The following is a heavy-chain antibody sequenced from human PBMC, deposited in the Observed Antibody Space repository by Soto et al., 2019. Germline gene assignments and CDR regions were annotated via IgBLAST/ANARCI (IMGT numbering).Heavy chain of an antibody. Sequence: PSETLSLTCAVYGESFSGYYWSWIRQPPGKGLEWIGEIGHSGTNYNPPLKSRVTISVDTSKNQFSLKLSSVTAADTAVYYCARRSVTIFGVVTGGLDSRGQGTPVTVSS. CDR2: IGHSGT. CDR3: ARRSVTIFGVVTGGLDS. CDR1: GESFSGYY. D-gene: IGHD3-3*01. V-gene: IGHV4-34*01. J-gene: IGHJ4*02.